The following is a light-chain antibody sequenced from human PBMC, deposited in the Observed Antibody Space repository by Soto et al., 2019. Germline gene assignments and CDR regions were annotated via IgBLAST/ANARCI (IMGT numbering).Light chain of an antibody. CDR2: KAS. J-gene: IGKJ1*01. Sequence: IQLTQSPSSLSASVGDRVTITCRASQTISSWLAWYQQKPGKAPKLPIYKASTLKSGVPSRFSGSGSGTEFTLTISSLQPDDFATYCCQHYNSYSEAFGQGTKVDI. CDR1: QTISSW. CDR3: QHYNSYSEA. V-gene: IGKV1-5*03.